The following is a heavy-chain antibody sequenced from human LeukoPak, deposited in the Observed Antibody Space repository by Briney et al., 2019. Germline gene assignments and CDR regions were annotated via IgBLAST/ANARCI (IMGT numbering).Heavy chain of an antibody. D-gene: IGHD1-26*01. J-gene: IGHJ4*02. V-gene: IGHV3-7*01. Sequence: PGGSLGLSCVASGFAFSSYWMSWVRQAPGKGLEWVANIKQDGGEKYYVDSVKGRFTISRDNAKNSLFLQMNSLRVEDTAVYYCARLGGGYYTYWGQGTLVTVSS. CDR3: ARLGGGYYTY. CDR2: IKQDGGEK. CDR1: GFAFSSYW.